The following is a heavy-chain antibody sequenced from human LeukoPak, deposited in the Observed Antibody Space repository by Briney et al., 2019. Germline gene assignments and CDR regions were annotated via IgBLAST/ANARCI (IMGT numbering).Heavy chain of an antibody. CDR1: GFSLSTSGIR. CDR3: ARIPDFSATGWYFFDY. D-gene: IGHD4/OR15-4a*01. V-gene: IGHV2-70*04. CDR2: MDWDDDK. Sequence: SGPTLVNPTQTLTLTCTVSGFSLSTSGIRVNWIRQPPGKALEWLARMDWDDDKFYSTSLKTRLTISKDASKNQVVLTMTNMDPVDTATYYCARIPDFSATGWYFFDYWGQGALVTVSS. J-gene: IGHJ4*02.